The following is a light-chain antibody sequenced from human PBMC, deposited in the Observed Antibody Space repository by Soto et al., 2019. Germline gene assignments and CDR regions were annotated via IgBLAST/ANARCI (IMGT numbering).Light chain of an antibody. V-gene: IGKV2-28*01. Sequence: EIVMTQSPLSLSVTPGEPASISCRSSQSLLDPHGRSYVDWYLQKPGQSPQLLIYVGSNRASGVPDRITASASGTDFTLKISGVEADDVGVYYCMQALKTQWTFGRGTKVDI. CDR1: QSLLDPHGRSY. CDR2: VGS. J-gene: IGKJ1*01. CDR3: MQALKTQWT.